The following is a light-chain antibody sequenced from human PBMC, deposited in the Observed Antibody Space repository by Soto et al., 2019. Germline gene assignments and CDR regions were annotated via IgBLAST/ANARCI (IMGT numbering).Light chain of an antibody. CDR1: SSDVGGYNY. CDR2: DVT. CDR3: SSYTSSTTFV. Sequence: QSVLAQPASVSGYPGQSITISCTGTSSDVGGYNYVSWYQQHPGKAPKLMISDVTNRPSGVSNRFSGSKSDNTASLTISGLQAEDEAEYYCSSYTSSTTFVFGTGTKVTVL. V-gene: IGLV2-14*03. J-gene: IGLJ1*01.